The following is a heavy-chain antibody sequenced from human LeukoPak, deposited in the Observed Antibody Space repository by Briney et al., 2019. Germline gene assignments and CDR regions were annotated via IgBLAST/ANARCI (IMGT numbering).Heavy chain of an antibody. Sequence: ASVKVSCKASGGTFSSYAISWVRQAPGQGLEWMGGIIPIFGTANYAQKFQGRVTITADKSTSTAYMELSSLRSEDTAVYYCARGRYSYGPTHYAFDIWGQGTMVTVSS. V-gene: IGHV1-69*06. J-gene: IGHJ3*02. CDR1: GGTFSSYA. D-gene: IGHD5-18*01. CDR2: IIPIFGTA. CDR3: ARGRYSYGPTHYAFDI.